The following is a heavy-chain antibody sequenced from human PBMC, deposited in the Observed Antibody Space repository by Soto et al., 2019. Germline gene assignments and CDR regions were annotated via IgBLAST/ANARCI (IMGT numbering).Heavy chain of an antibody. CDR3: ATDKCGAGRGGVHS. CDR2: IVPTLRIT. D-gene: IGHD3-16*01. V-gene: IGHV1-69*08. J-gene: IGHJ5*02. Sequence: QVQLVQSGAEVKKPGASLRVSCETSGGTSTIYTITWVRQAPGQGLQWMGRIVPTLRITTYAQEVQGRLTITAESSTSTAHIELTSLTSEDTAVYYCATDKCGAGRGGVHSWGQGTLVTVSS. CDR1: GGTSTIYT.